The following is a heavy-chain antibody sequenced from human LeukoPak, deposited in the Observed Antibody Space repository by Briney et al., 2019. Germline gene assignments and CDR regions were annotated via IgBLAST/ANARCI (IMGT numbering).Heavy chain of an antibody. CDR2: ISGSGGST. CDR3: ARPGEGDNWNPWVV. Sequence: AGGSLRLSCAASGFAFSSYAMSWVRQAPGEGLEWVSSISGSGGSTHYADSVKGRFTISRDNAKSSLYLQMNSLRAEDTAVYYCARPGEGDNWNPWVVWGQGTLATVSS. J-gene: IGHJ4*02. V-gene: IGHV3-23*01. CDR1: GFAFSSYA. D-gene: IGHD1-20*01.